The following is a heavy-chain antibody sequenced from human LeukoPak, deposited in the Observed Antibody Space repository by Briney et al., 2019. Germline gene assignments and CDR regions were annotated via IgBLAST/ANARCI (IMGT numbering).Heavy chain of an antibody. J-gene: IGHJ5*02. V-gene: IGHV3-15*01. CDR3: TTGLERRSSFDP. CDR2: IKSKTDGGTT. D-gene: IGHD1-1*01. CDR1: GFTFSNAW. Sequence: GGSPRHSCAASGFTFSNAWMSWVRQAPGKGLEWVGRIKSKTDGGTTDYAAPVKGRFTISRDDSKNTLYLQMNSLKTEDTAVYYCTTGLERRSSFDPWGQGTLVTVSS.